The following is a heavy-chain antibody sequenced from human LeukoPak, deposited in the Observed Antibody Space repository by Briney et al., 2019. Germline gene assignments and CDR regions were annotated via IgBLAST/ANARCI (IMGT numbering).Heavy chain of an antibody. V-gene: IGHV3-21*01. CDR3: ARDRGGYCSNSVCYNNWFDP. J-gene: IGHJ5*02. D-gene: IGHD2-8*01. CDR2: ISSSSSYI. CDR1: GFTFSSYS. Sequence: PGGSLRLSCAASGFTFSSYSMNWVRQAPGKGLEWVSSISSSSSYIYYADSVKGRFTISRDNAKNSLYLQMNSLRAEDTAVYYCARDRGGYCSNSVCYNNWFDPWGQGTLVTVSS.